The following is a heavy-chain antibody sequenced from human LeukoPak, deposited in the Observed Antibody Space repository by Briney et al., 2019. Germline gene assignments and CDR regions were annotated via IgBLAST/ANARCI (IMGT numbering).Heavy chain of an antibody. CDR1: GGSISSSNW. J-gene: IGHJ3*02. D-gene: IGHD3-10*01. Sequence: SETLSLTCAVSGGSISSSNWWNWVRQPPGKGLEWIGEIYHSGTTNYNPSLKSRVTISVDESKNHFSLKLSSVTAADTAVYYCVSLTYYPGSGGYYQHAFDIWGQGTMVTVSS. CDR2: IYHSGTT. CDR3: VSLTYYPGSGGYYQHAFDI. V-gene: IGHV4-4*02.